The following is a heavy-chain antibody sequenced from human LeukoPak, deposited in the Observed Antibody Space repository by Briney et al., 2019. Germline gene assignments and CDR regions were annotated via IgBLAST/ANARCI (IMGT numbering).Heavy chain of an antibody. CDR3: ARHTLVGARNAFDI. CDR1: GGSISSYY. V-gene: IGHV4-59*08. J-gene: IGHJ3*02. Sequence: SETLSLTCNVSGGSISSYYWSWIRQPPGKGLEWIGYMYYSGNTNYNPSLKSQVTTSVDSSKNQFSLKLSSVTAADTAVYYCARHTLVGARNAFDIWGQGTMVTVSS. CDR2: MYYSGNT. D-gene: IGHD1-26*01.